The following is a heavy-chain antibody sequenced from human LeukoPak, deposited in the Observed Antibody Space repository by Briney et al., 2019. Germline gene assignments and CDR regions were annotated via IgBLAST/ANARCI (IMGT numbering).Heavy chain of an antibody. D-gene: IGHD3-3*01. J-gene: IGHJ5*02. Sequence: SETLSLTCTVSGGSISSYYWSWIRQPAGKGLEWIGRIYTSGSTNYNPSLKSRVTMSVDTSKNQFSLKLSSVTAADTAVYYCARVKMLRITIFGVAISWGQGTLVTVSS. CDR2: IYTSGST. V-gene: IGHV4-4*07. CDR3: ARVKMLRITIFGVAIS. CDR1: GGSISSYY.